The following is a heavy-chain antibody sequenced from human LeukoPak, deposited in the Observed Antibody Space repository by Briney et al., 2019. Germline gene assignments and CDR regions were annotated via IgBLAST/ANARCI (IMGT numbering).Heavy chain of an antibody. CDR3: AKDLYSYGYYFDY. V-gene: IGHV3-30*02. Sequence: GGSLRLSCAASGFTFSSYGMHWVRQAPRKGLEWVAFIRYDGSNKYYADSVKGRFTISRDNSKNTLYLQMSSLRAEDTAVYYCAKDLYSYGYYFDYWGQGTVVTVSS. J-gene: IGHJ4*02. CDR1: GFTFSSYG. D-gene: IGHD5-18*01. CDR2: IRYDGSNK.